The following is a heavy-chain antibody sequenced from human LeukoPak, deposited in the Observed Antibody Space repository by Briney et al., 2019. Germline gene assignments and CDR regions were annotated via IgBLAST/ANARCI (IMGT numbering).Heavy chain of an antibody. Sequence: PGRSLRLSCAASGFTFSSYGMHWVRQAPGKGLEWVAVIWYDGSNKYYADSVKGRFTISRDNSKNTLYLQMNSLRAEDTAVYYCARNHGVGATDRDAFDIWGQGTMVTVSS. D-gene: IGHD1-26*01. V-gene: IGHV3-33*01. CDR2: IWYDGSNK. CDR1: GFTFSSYG. CDR3: ARNHGVGATDRDAFDI. J-gene: IGHJ3*02.